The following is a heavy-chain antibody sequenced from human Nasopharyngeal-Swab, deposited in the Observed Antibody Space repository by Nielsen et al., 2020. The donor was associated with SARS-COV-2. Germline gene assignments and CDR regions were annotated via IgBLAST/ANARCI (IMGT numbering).Heavy chain of an antibody. CDR2: IKQDGSEK. CDR3: ARQTSNPYYYYYYMDV. D-gene: IGHD4-11*01. CDR1: GFTFSSYW. J-gene: IGHJ6*03. Sequence: GASLKISCAASGFTFSSYWMSWVRQAPGKGLEWVANIKQDGSEKYYVDSVKGRFTISRDNAKNSLYLQMNSLRAEDTAVYYCARQTSNPYYYYYYMDVWGKGTTVTVSS. V-gene: IGHV3-7*01.